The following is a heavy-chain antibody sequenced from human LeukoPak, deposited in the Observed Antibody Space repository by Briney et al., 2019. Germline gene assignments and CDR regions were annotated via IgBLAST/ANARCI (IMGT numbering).Heavy chain of an antibody. J-gene: IGHJ4*02. V-gene: IGHV3-11*01. CDR2: ISSSGSPI. Sequence: GGSLRLSCTASGFTFSDYYMTWIRQAPGKGREWVSYISSSGSPIDYADSVKGRFTISRDNAKNSLYLQMNSLRAEDTAVYYCARVFLIVAAGTFDYWGQGTLVTVSS. D-gene: IGHD6-13*01. CDR3: ARVFLIVAAGTFDY. CDR1: GFTFSDYY.